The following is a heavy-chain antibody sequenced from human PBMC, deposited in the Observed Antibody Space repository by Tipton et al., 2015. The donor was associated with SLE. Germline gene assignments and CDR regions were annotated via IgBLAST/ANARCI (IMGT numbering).Heavy chain of an antibody. CDR1: GYTFTGYY. Sequence: QSGPEVKKPGASVKVSCKASGYTFTGYYMHWVRQAPGQGLEWMAWINPNSGGTNYALKFQGRVTMTRDTSISTAYMELSRLRSDDTAVYYCARVYYDSSGYTNYYGMDVWGQGTTVTVSS. D-gene: IGHD3-22*01. V-gene: IGHV1-2*02. CDR3: ARVYYDSSGYTNYYGMDV. CDR2: INPNSGGT. J-gene: IGHJ6*02.